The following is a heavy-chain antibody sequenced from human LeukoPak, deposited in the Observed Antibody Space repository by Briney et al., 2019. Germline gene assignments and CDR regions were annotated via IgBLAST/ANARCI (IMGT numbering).Heavy chain of an antibody. D-gene: IGHD1-26*01. Sequence: GASVKVSCKTSGYTFTAIFIHYVRQAPGQGLEWMGWLNPNSGGTNYAQKFQGRVTMTRDTSISTAYMELSRLRSDDTAVYFCARVGAAYQDSNYWGQGTLVTVSS. CDR3: ARVGAAYQDSNY. V-gene: IGHV1-2*02. J-gene: IGHJ4*02. CDR2: LNPNSGGT. CDR1: GYTFTAIF.